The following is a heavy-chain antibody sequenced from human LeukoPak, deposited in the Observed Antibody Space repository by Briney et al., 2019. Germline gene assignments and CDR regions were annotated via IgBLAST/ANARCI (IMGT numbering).Heavy chain of an antibody. Sequence: PSETLSLTCTVSGGSISSSSYYWGWIRQPPGKGLEWIGSIYYSGSTNYNPSLKSRVTISVDTSKNQFSLKLSSVTAADTAVYYCARAFRGSYGHDAFDIWGQGTMVTVSS. D-gene: IGHD5-18*01. J-gene: IGHJ3*02. V-gene: IGHV4-39*07. CDR1: GGSISSSSYY. CDR2: IYYSGST. CDR3: ARAFRGSYGHDAFDI.